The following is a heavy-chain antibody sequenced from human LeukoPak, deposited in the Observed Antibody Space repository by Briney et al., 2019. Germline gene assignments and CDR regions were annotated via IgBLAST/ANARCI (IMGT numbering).Heavy chain of an antibody. Sequence: ASVKVSCKASGGTFSSYAISWVRQAPGQGLEWMGGIIPIFGTANYAQKFQGRVTITADESTSTAYMELSSLRSEDTAVYYCETGGITMVRGVLDYWGQGTLVTVSS. D-gene: IGHD3-10*01. CDR2: IIPIFGTA. V-gene: IGHV1-69*13. CDR1: GGTFSSYA. J-gene: IGHJ4*02. CDR3: ETGGITMVRGVLDY.